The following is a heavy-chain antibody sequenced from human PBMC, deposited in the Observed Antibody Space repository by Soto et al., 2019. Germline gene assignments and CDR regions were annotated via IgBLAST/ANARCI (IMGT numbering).Heavy chain of an antibody. CDR1: GGTLNSYT. V-gene: IGHV1-69*02. D-gene: IGHD6-13*01. CDR2: IIPVLGVA. J-gene: IGHJ4*02. Sequence: QVQLVQSGAEVKKPGSSVKISCKAYGGTLNSYTINWVRQAPGHGPEWLGRIIPVLGVANYAQTFRGRVTITADKSTSTVYMELTSLRSEATAVYYCARSSVAAAGTLGNWGPGTLVTVSS. CDR3: ARSSVAAAGTLGN.